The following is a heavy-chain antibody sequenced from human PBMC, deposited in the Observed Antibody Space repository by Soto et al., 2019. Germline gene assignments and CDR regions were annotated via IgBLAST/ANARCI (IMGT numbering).Heavy chain of an antibody. CDR2: IYYSGST. Sequence: QVQLQESGPGLVKPSETLSLTCSVSGGSISNYYWSWIRQSPGKGLVWIAYIYYSGSTNYNPSLKSRLTISVCTSTNQFSLKLSCVTAADTAVYYCARHRPGPYDYWGQGTLVTVSS. D-gene: IGHD2-8*02. V-gene: IGHV4-59*08. J-gene: IGHJ4*02. CDR3: ARHRPGPYDY. CDR1: GGSISNYY.